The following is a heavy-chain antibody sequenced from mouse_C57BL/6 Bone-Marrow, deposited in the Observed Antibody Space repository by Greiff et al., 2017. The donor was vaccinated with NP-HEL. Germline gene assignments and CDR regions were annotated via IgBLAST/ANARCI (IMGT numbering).Heavy chain of an antibody. Sequence: QVQLQQSGAELARPGASVKLSCKASGYTFTSYGISWVKQRTGQGLEWIGEIYPRSGNTYYNEKFKGKATLTADKSSSTAYMELRSLTSEDSAVYFCARLGRAYWGQGTLVTVSA. D-gene: IGHD4-1*01. J-gene: IGHJ3*01. CDR1: GYTFTSYG. CDR3: ARLGRAY. CDR2: IYPRSGNT. V-gene: IGHV1-81*01.